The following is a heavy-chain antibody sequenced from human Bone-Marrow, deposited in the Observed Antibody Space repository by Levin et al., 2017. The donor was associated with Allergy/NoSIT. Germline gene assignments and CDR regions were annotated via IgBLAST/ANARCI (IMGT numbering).Heavy chain of an antibody. D-gene: IGHD3/OR15-3a*01. CDR2: IKRTSDGATT. V-gene: IGHV3-15*01. J-gene: IGHJ6*03. Sequence: GGSLRLSCAASGFSFDNAHMAWVRQAPGKGLEWVGRIKRTSDGATTDAAAPVIGRFTMSRDDSKNTVYLNMNSLKTEDTGVYYCTVDTYFGLFVSLYYKSMDVWGQGTTVTVSS. CDR1: GFSFDNAH. CDR3: TVDTYFGLFVSLYYKSMDV.